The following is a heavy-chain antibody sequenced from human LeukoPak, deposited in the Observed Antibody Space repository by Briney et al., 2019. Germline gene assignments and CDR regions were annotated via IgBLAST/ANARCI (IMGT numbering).Heavy chain of an antibody. CDR2: ISYDGSNK. CDR3: AVVIRDYYYGMDV. CDR1: GFTVSSNY. J-gene: IGHJ6*02. Sequence: GGSLRLSCAASGFTVSSNYMSWVRQAPGKGLEWVAVISYDGSNKYYADSVKGRFTISRDNSKNTLYLQMNSLRAEDTAVYYCAVVIRDYYYGMDVWGQGTTVTVSS. D-gene: IGHD2/OR15-2a*01. V-gene: IGHV3-30*03.